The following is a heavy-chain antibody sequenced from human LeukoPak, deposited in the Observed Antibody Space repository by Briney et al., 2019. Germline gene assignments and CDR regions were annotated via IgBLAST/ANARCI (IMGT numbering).Heavy chain of an antibody. CDR2: ITGSGGST. J-gene: IGHJ4*02. D-gene: IGHD3-10*01. Sequence: PGGSLRLSCAASGFTFSSYAMSWVRQAPGEGLEWVSAITGSGGSTYYADSVKGRFTISRDNSKNTLYLQMNSLRAEDTAVYYCAKDKLPENDFDYWGQGTLVTVSS. V-gene: IGHV3-23*01. CDR1: GFTFSSYA. CDR3: AKDKLPENDFDY.